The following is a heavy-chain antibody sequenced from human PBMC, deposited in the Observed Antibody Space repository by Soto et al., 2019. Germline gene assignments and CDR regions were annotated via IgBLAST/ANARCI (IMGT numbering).Heavy chain of an antibody. J-gene: IGHJ4*02. V-gene: IGHV3-23*01. Sequence: GGSLRLSCAASGLTFSNYAMSWVRLATGKGLEWVSSISSGGGTTYYAESVKGRFTISRDNSKTTLSPQMNSLRAEDTAIYYCAKGNDFWNGYYDYWGQGTLVTVSS. D-gene: IGHD3-3*01. CDR2: ISSGGGTT. CDR1: GLTFSNYA. CDR3: AKGNDFWNGYYDY.